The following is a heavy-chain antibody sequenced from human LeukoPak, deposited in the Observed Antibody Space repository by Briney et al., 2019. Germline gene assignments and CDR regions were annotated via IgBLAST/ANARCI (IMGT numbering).Heavy chain of an antibody. D-gene: IGHD6-19*01. CDR1: GYTFTSYD. CDR2: MNPNSGNT. J-gene: IGHJ5*02. CDR3: ARGPGNNTGWSAGMPKGWFDP. V-gene: IGHV1-8*01. Sequence: GASVKVSCKASGYTFTSYDINWVRQATGQRLEWMGWMNPNSGNTVYAKKFQGRVTMTRNASMRTAYMERSSLRSEDSAVYYCARGPGNNTGWSAGMPKGWFDPGAKGTRVTVSS.